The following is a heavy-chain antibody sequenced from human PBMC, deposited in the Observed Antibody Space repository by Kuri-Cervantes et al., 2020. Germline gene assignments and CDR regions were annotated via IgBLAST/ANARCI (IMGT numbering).Heavy chain of an antibody. V-gene: IGHV2-5*02. CDR2: IYWDDDK. J-gene: IGHJ6*02. CDR3: AHAIRQQLVSYTYYYGMDV. CDR1: GFSLSTSGVG. D-gene: IGHD6-13*01. Sequence: SGPTLVKPTQTLTLTCTFSGFSLSTSGVGVGWIRQPPGKALEWLALIYWDDDKRYSPSLKSRLTITKDTSKDQVVLTMTNMDPMDTATYYCAHAIRQQLVSYTYYYGMDVWGQGTTVTVSS.